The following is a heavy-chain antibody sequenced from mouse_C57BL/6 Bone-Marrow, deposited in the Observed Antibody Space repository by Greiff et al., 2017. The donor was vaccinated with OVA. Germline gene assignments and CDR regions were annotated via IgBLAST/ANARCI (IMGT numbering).Heavy chain of an antibody. CDR3: ARWTGTNYFDY. CDR1: GFTFTSYW. CDR2: INPSNGGT. J-gene: IGHJ2*01. Sequence: QVQLKQPGTELVKPGASVKLSCKASGFTFTSYWMHWVKQRPGQGLEWIGNINPSNGGTNYNEKFKSKATLTVDKSSSTAYMQLSSLTSEDSAVYYCARWTGTNYFDYWGQGTTLTVSS. D-gene: IGHD4-1*01. V-gene: IGHV1-53*01.